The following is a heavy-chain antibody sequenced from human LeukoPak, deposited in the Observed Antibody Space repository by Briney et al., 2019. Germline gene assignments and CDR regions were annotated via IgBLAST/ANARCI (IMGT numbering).Heavy chain of an antibody. J-gene: IGHJ4*02. V-gene: IGHV4-38-2*02. CDR1: GYSITSGYY. Sequence: SETLSLTCTVSGYSITSGYYWGWVRQSPGKGLEWLASIYHSGSTFYNPSLQSRVTISVDTSKNQFSLRLRSVTAADTAVYYCAGDQDYYGSGSYGPDHWGQGTLVIVSS. CDR2: IYHSGST. CDR3: AGDQDYYGSGSYGPDH. D-gene: IGHD3-10*01.